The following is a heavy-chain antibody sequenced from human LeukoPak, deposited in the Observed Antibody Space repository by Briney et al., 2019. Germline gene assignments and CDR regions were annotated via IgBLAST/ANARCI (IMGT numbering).Heavy chain of an antibody. D-gene: IGHD4-17*01. J-gene: IGHJ4*02. CDR3: ARERDDYDDPGPLDY. CDR2: ISSSSSYI. CDR1: GFIFDDYA. Sequence: GGSLRLSCAASGFIFDDYAMHWVRQAPGKGLEWVSSISSSSSYIYYADSVKGRFTISRDNAKNTLYLDMNSLRAGDTAVYYCARERDDYDDPGPLDYWGQGTLVTVSS. V-gene: IGHV3-21*01.